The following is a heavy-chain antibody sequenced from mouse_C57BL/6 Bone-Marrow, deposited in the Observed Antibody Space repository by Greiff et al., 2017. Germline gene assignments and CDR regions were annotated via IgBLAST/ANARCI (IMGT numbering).Heavy chain of an antibody. Sequence: QVQLQQPGAELVKPGASVTVSCKASGYTFTSYWMHWVKQRPGQGLEWIGRIHPSDSDTNYNQKLKGKATLNVDNSSRTAYMQLSSLTSEDSAVYYCGFPISTVVGGYAMDDWGQGTSVTVSS. J-gene: IGHJ4*01. D-gene: IGHD1-1*01. CDR3: GFPISTVVGGYAMDD. V-gene: IGHV1-74*01. CDR1: GYTFTSYW. CDR2: IHPSDSDT.